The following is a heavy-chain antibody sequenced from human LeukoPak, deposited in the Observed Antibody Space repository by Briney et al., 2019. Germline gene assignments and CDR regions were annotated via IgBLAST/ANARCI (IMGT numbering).Heavy chain of an antibody. CDR3: ARGEPAAESTFDY. V-gene: IGHV1-2*04. Sequence: ASVKVSCKASGYTFTGYYMHWVRQAPGQGLEWMGWINPNSGGTNYAQKFQGWVTMTRDTSISTAYMELSRLRSDDTAVYYCARGEPAAESTFDYWAREPWSPSPQ. J-gene: IGHJ4*02. CDR2: INPNSGGT. CDR1: GYTFTGYY. D-gene: IGHD2-2*01.